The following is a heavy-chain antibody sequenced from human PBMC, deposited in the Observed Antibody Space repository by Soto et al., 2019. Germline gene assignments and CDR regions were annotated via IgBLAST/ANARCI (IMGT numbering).Heavy chain of an antibody. CDR3: ARLFDGYTVHDAFDI. CDR2: IYHSGST. J-gene: IGHJ3*02. D-gene: IGHD5-12*01. V-gene: IGHV4-38-2*01. Sequence: PLETLSLTCAVSGYSISSGYYWGWIRQPPGKGLEWIGSIYHSGSTYYNPSLKSRVTISVDTSKNQFSLKLSSVTAADTAVYYCARLFDGYTVHDAFDIWGKETMVTASS. CDR1: GYSISSGYY.